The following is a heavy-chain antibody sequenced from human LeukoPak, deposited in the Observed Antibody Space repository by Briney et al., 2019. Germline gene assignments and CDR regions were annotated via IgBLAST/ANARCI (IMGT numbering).Heavy chain of an antibody. CDR2: IRSKANNYAT. Sequence: PGGSLGLSCAASGFTFSGSAMHWVRQASGKGLEWVGRIRSKANNYATAYAASVKGRFTISRDDSKNTAYLQMNSLKTEDTAVYYCNPLYYDSSAYSDYWGQGTLVTVSS. V-gene: IGHV3-73*01. CDR3: NPLYYDSSAYSDY. D-gene: IGHD3-22*01. CDR1: GFTFSGSA. J-gene: IGHJ4*02.